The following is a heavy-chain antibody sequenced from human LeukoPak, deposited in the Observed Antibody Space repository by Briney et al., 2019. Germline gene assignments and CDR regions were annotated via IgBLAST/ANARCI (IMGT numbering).Heavy chain of an antibody. CDR3: AKDEHYYDSSGYAGYY. CDR1: GFAFTNYW. CDR2: IKQDGSQK. J-gene: IGHJ4*02. V-gene: IGHV3-7*01. D-gene: IGHD3-22*01. Sequence: PGGSLRLSCAASGFAFTNYWMSWVRQAPGKGLEWVANIKQDGSQKYYVDSVKGRFTISRDNAKNSVYLQMNSLSAEDTAVYYCAKDEHYYDSSGYAGYYWGQGTLVTVSS.